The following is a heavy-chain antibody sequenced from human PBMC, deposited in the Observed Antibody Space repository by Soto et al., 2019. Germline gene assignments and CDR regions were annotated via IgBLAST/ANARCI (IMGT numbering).Heavy chain of an antibody. D-gene: IGHD3-22*01. CDR1: GYTFSSYG. CDR2: ISPYDGNT. CDR3: ARGGYYDSSGSRNYHYYGMNV. V-gene: IGHV1-18*01. J-gene: IGHJ6*02. Sequence: ASVKVSCKASGYTFSSYGINWVRQAPGQGLEWLGWISPYDGNTKYAQILQVRVSMTTDTSTKTAYMEVRSLRSDDTAVYYCARGGYYDSSGSRNYHYYGMNVWGQGATVTVS.